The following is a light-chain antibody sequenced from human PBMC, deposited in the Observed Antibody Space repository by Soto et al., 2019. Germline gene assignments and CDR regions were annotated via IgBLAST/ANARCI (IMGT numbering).Light chain of an antibody. CDR1: SSDLGSYNL. Sequence: QSALTQPASVSGSPGQSITISCTGNSSDLGSYNLVSWYQQHPGKAPKLMINEGSKRPSGVSNRFSGSKSGNTASLTISGLQAEDEADYYCFSYAGSNTVVFGGGTKLTVL. CDR2: EGS. CDR3: FSYAGSNTVV. V-gene: IGLV2-23*01. J-gene: IGLJ2*01.